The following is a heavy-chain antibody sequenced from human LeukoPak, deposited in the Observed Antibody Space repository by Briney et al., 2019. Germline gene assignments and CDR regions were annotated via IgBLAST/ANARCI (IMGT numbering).Heavy chain of an antibody. CDR2: ISYDGSNK. CDR1: GFTFSSYA. CDR3: ARGRGYCSSTSCYTGYFQH. V-gene: IGHV3-30-3*01. Sequence: GGSLRLSCAASGFTFSSYAMHWVRQAPGKGLEWVAVISYDGSNKYYADSVKGRFTISRDNSKNTLYLQMNSLRAEDTAVYYCARGRGYCSSTSCYTGYFQHWGQGTLVTVSS. D-gene: IGHD2-2*02. J-gene: IGHJ1*01.